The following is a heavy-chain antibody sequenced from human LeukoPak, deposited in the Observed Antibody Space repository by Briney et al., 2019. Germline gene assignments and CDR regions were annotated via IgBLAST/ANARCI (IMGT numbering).Heavy chain of an antibody. Sequence: GGSLRLSCAASGLTFADYTMHWVRQAPGKGLEWVSLISWDGGRTYYADTVKGRFTISRDNSKNSLYLQMNSLRTEDTALYYCAKDIERYCSSTSCYAPDYWGQGTLVTVSS. CDR3: AKDIERYCSSTSCYAPDY. CDR1: GLTFADYT. CDR2: ISWDGGRT. D-gene: IGHD2-2*01. V-gene: IGHV3-43*01. J-gene: IGHJ4*02.